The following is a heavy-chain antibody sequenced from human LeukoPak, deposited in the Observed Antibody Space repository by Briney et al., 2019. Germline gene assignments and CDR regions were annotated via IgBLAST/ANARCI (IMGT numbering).Heavy chain of an antibody. CDR2: IYPGDSDT. D-gene: IGHD4-23*01. Sequence: GESLKISCKGSGYSFTRYWIGWVRQMPGKGLEWMGIIYPGDSDTRYSPSFQGQVTISADKSISTAYLQWSSLKASDTAMYYCARHVASTVVTNGDAFDIWGQGTMVTVSS. V-gene: IGHV5-51*01. CDR1: GYSFTRYW. J-gene: IGHJ3*02. CDR3: ARHVASTVVTNGDAFDI.